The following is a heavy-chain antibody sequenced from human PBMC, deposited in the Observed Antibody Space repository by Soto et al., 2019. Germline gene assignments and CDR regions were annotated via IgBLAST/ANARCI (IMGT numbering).Heavy chain of an antibody. D-gene: IGHD4-17*01. CDR1: GYTFTSYG. CDR2: ISAYNGNT. CDR3: ARAQFGLPNYGGYYFDY. Sequence: ASVKVSCKASGYTFTSYGISWVRQAPGQGLEWMGWISAYNGNTNYAQKLQGRVTMTTDTSTSTAYMELRSLRSDDTAVYYCARAQFGLPNYGGYYFDYWGQGTLVTVSS. J-gene: IGHJ4*02. V-gene: IGHV1-18*01.